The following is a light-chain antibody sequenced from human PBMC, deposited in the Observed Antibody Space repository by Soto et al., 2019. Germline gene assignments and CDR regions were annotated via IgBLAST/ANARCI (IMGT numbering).Light chain of an antibody. V-gene: IGKV1-5*03. CDR1: QSIDTW. CDR2: KVS. J-gene: IGKJ1*01. Sequence: DIQMTQFPSTLSASVGDRVTITCRASQSIDTWLAWYQQKPGKAPKLLIYKVSSLESGVPSRFSGSGSKTGFTLSISRLQPDDFATYYCQQYRSYWTFGQGTKVEIK. CDR3: QQYRSYWT.